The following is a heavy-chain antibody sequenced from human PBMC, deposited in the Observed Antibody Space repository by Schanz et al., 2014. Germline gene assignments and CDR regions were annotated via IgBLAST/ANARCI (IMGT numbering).Heavy chain of an antibody. J-gene: IGHJ4*02. CDR2: VSRDGSET. CDR1: GFTFNTSW. CDR3: ARESPFGGDCFSH. V-gene: IGHV3-74*01. D-gene: IGHD2-21*01. Sequence: EVQLVTSGGDLVQPGGSLRLSCAASGFTFNTSWFHWVRQPPGKGLLWVSRVSRDGSETTYVDSVRGRFTISRDTAKNTVFLQMNSLRAEDTAVYYCARESPFGGDCFSHWGQGTLVTVSS.